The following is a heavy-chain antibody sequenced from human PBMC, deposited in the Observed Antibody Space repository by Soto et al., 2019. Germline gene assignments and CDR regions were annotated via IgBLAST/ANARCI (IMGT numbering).Heavy chain of an antibody. Sequence: GESLRLSYEASGFIFGAHAMSWVRQAPGKGLEWVSAINWIGGSTNYADSMKGRFTISRDNAKNSLYLQMSSLRAEDTALYYCARHGGTPDLYFDYWGQGT. J-gene: IGHJ4*02. V-gene: IGHV3-20*03. CDR2: INWIGGST. CDR3: ARHGGTPDLYFDY. D-gene: IGHD3-16*01. CDR1: GFIFGAHA.